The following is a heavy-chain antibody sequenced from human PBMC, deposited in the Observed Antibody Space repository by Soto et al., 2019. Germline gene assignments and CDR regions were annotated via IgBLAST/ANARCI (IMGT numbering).Heavy chain of an antibody. J-gene: IGHJ3*02. V-gene: IGHV4-30-4*01. Sequence: SETLSLTCTVSGGSISSGDYYWSWIRQPPGKGLEWIGYIYYSGSTYYNPSLKSRVTISVDTSKNQFSLKLSSVTAADTAVYYCARRQRITMIVVVIADAFDIWGQGTLVTVSS. D-gene: IGHD3-22*01. CDR1: GGSISSGDYY. CDR2: IYYSGST. CDR3: ARRQRITMIVVVIADAFDI.